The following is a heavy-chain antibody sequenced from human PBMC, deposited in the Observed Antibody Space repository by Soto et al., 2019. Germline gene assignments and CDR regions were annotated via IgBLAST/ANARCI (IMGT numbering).Heavy chain of an antibody. J-gene: IGHJ4*02. CDR3: RTTAWDGGYEDRFDY. CDR2: IHHSGSS. D-gene: IGHD5-12*01. CDR1: GASITGTNW. V-gene: IGHV4-4*02. Sequence: QVQLQESGPGLVKPSGTLSLTCAVSGASITGTNWWNWVRQPPGKGLEWIGEIHHSGSSNYNPSLESRVTISVDKSQNQFSLKLSSVTAADTAVYFCRTTAWDGGYEDRFDYWGQGILVTVSS.